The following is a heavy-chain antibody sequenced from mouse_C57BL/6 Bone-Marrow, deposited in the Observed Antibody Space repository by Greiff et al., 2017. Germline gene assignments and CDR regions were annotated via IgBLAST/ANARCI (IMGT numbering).Heavy chain of an antibody. CDR3: ARELNWDGAMDY. J-gene: IGHJ4*01. V-gene: IGHV7-1*01. CDR1: GFTFSDFY. Sequence: EVKLVESGGGLVQSGRSLRLSCATSGFTFSDFYMEWVGQAPGKGLEWIAASRNKANDYTTEYSASVKGRFIVSRDTSQSILYLQMNALRAEDTAIYYCARELNWDGAMDYWGQGTSVTVSS. D-gene: IGHD4-1*01. CDR2: SRNKANDYTT.